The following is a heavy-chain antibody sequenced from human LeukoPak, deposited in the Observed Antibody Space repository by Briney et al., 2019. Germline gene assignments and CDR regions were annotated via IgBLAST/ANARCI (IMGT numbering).Heavy chain of an antibody. CDR2: IYYSGST. CDR1: GGSIRSSSYY. V-gene: IGHV4-39*07. CDR3: ARDPVYCGGDCYPTY. Sequence: SETLSLTCTVSGGSIRSSSYYWGWIRQPPGKGLEWIGSIYYSGSTYDNPSLKSRVTISVDTSKNQFSLKLCSVTAADTAVYYCARDPVYCGGDCYPTYWGQGTLVTVSS. J-gene: IGHJ4*02. D-gene: IGHD2-21*02.